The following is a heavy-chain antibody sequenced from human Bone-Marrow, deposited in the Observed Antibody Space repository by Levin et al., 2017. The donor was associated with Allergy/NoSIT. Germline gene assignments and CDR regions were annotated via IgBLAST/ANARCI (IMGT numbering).Heavy chain of an antibody. CDR3: ARDPTLYYDIVTSIHAFDI. J-gene: IGHJ3*02. D-gene: IGHD3-9*01. CDR2: INHSGST. CDR1: GGSFSGYY. Sequence: SETLSLTCAVYGGSFSGYYWSWIRQPPGKGLEWIGEINHSGSTNYNPSLKSRVTISVETSKNQFSLKLSSVTAADTAVYYCARDPTLYYDIVTSIHAFDIWGQGTMVTVSS. V-gene: IGHV4-34*01.